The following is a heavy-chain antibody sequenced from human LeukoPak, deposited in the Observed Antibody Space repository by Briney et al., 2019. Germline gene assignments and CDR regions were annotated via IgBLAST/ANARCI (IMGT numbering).Heavy chain of an antibody. D-gene: IGHD1-1*01. CDR2: IYYSGST. J-gene: IGHJ6*03. Sequence: PSETLSLTCTVSGGSISSSSYYWGWIRQPPGKGLEWIGTIYYSGSTYYNPSLKSRVTISVDTSKNQFSLKLGSVTAADTAVYYCARTTTGRDSGYYYYMDVWGKGTTDTVSS. V-gene: IGHV4-39*07. CDR1: GGSISSSSYY. CDR3: ARTTTGRDSGYYYYMDV.